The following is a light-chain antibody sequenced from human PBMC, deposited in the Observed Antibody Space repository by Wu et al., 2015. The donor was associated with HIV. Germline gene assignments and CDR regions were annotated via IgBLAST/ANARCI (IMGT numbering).Light chain of an antibody. CDR2: GTF. V-gene: IGKV3-20*01. CDR3: QHYDPSSPWT. Sequence: EIVLTQSPGTLSLSPGERATLSCRASQSISSDYLTWYQHKPGQAPRLLIYGTFRRASGIPDRFSGSGSGTDFTLTISRLEPEDFAVYYCQHYDPSSPWTFGQGTRVEIK. CDR1: QSISSDY. J-gene: IGKJ1*01.